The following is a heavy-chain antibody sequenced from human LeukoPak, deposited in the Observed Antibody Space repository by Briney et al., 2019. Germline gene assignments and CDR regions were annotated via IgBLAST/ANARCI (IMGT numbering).Heavy chain of an antibody. D-gene: IGHD3-22*01. CDR1: GYSISSGYY. Sequence: SETLSLTCAASGYSISSGYYWGWIRQPPGKGLEWIGSIYHSGSTYYNPSLKSRVTISVDTSKNQFSLKLSSVTAADTAVYYCARRGIGYYYDSSGYTDTYYLDYWGQGTLVTVSS. CDR2: IYHSGST. CDR3: ARRGIGYYYDSSGYTDTYYLDY. J-gene: IGHJ4*02. V-gene: IGHV4-38-2*01.